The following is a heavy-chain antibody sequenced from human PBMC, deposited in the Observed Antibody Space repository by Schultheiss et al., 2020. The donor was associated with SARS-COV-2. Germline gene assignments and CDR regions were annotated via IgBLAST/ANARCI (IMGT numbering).Heavy chain of an antibody. CDR2: IIPIFGTA. CDR1: GGTFSSYA. V-gene: IGHV1-69*01. J-gene: IGHJ6*03. D-gene: IGHD3-3*01. CDR3: ARGGDFWSGGMDV. Sequence: VKVSCKASGGTFSSYAISWVRQAPGQGLEWMGGIIPIFGTANYAQKFQGRVTITADESTSTAYMELSSLRSEDTAVYYCARGGDFWSGGMDVWGKGTTVMVSS.